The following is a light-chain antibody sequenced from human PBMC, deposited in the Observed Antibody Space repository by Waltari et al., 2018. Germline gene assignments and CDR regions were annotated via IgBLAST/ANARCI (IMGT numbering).Light chain of an antibody. V-gene: IGLV1-40*01. CDR2: TNI. Sequence: QSVLTQPPSVSGAPGQRVTISCTGSSSNIGAGYDVHWYQQHPGTVPKLLIYTNISRPLGVPDRFSGSKSGTSASLAITGLQAEDEADYYCQSYDSSLSGVVFGEGTKLTV. CDR3: QSYDSSLSGVV. CDR1: SSNIGAGYD. J-gene: IGLJ2*01.